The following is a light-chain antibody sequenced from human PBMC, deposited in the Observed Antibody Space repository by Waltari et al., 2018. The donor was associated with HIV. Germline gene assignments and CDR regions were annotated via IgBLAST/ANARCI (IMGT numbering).Light chain of an antibody. V-gene: IGKV3-20*01. Sequence: EIVLTQSPGTLSFSPGDRATLSCRASQSVSNKFLAWYQHKRGQAPRLLVYGASSRARGIPDRFSGSGSGTDFTLTISRLEPEDFAMYFCQQYGSSTYSFGQGTKLEIK. J-gene: IGKJ2*03. CDR1: QSVSNKF. CDR3: QQYGSSTYS. CDR2: GAS.